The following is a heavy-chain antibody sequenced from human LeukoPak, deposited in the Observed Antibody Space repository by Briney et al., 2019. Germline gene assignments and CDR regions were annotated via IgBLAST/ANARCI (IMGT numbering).Heavy chain of an antibody. J-gene: IGHJ4*02. CDR3: ARGAVADHFDY. CDR1: GGSISSYY. Sequence: SETLSLTCTVSGGSISSYYWSWIRQPPGKGLEWIGYIYYSGSTNYNPSLKSRVTISVDTSKNQFSLKLSSVTAADTAVYYCARGAVADHFDYWGQGTLVTVSS. V-gene: IGHV4-59*01. D-gene: IGHD6-19*01. CDR2: IYYSGST.